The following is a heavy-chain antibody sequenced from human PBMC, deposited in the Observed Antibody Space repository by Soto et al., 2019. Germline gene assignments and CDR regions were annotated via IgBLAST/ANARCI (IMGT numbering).Heavy chain of an antibody. CDR3: AADTHCISASCSWYYYYGMDV. CDR2: ISGSGDST. V-gene: IGHV3-23*01. CDR1: GFTFSSYA. J-gene: IGHJ6*02. D-gene: IGHD2-2*01. Sequence: GGSLRLSCAASGFTFSSYAMSWVRQAPGKGLEWVSGISGSGDSTYYADSVKGRFTISRDNSKNTLYLQMNSLRSEDTAVYYCAADTHCISASCSWYYYYGMDVWGQGTTVTVSS.